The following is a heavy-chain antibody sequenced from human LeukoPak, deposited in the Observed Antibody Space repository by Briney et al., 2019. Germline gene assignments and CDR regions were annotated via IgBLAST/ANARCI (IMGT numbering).Heavy chain of an antibody. V-gene: IGHV1-18*04. Sequence: GASVKVSCKASGYTFTSYGISWVRQAPGQGLEWMGWISAYNGNTNYAQKLQGRVTMTTDTSTSTAYMELRSLRSDDTAVYYCARDRYSSSWYETDYWGQGTLATVSS. D-gene: IGHD6-13*01. CDR2: ISAYNGNT. J-gene: IGHJ4*02. CDR3: ARDRYSSSWYETDY. CDR1: GYTFTSYG.